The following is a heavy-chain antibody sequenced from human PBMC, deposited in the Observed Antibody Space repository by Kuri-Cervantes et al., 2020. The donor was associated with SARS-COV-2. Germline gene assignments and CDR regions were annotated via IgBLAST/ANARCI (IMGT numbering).Heavy chain of an antibody. V-gene: IGHV3-33*01. CDR1: GFTFSSYG. Sequence: GESLKISCAASGFTFSSYGMHWVRQAPGKGLEWVAVIWYDGSNKYYADSVKGRFTISRDSSKNTLYLQMNSLRAEDTAVYYCARDRGGYCSGGSCYWQYYYYYGMDVWGQGTTVTVSS. CDR3: ARDRGGYCSGGSCYWQYYYYYGMDV. J-gene: IGHJ6*02. D-gene: IGHD2-15*01. CDR2: IWYDGSNK.